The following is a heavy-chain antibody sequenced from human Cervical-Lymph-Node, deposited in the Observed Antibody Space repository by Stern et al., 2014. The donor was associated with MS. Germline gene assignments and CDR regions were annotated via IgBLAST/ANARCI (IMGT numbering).Heavy chain of an antibody. V-gene: IGHV1-8*01. CDR2: VNPNSGKT. Sequence: VQLVESGAEVKRPGASVKVSCKASGYSFTSFDINWVREAKGQGLEWVGWVNPNSGKTGYAQKFQGRVTMTRNTSIDTVYMELSSLKSEDTAVYYCARRIEGRREVVMWFDPWGQGTLVTVSS. CDR3: ARRIEGRREVVMWFDP. D-gene: IGHD1-26*01. CDR1: GYSFTSFD. J-gene: IGHJ5*02.